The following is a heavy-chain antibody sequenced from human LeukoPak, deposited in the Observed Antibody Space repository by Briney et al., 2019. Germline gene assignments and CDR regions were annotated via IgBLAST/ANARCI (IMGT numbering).Heavy chain of an antibody. D-gene: IGHD6-19*01. CDR3: AKVRFSSGWVPFDY. V-gene: IGHV3-30*18. Sequence: PGGSLRLSCAASGFTFSNYGMHWVRQAPGKGLEWVAVISYDGRNKYYGDSVKGRFTISRDNSKNTLYLQMNSLRAEDTAVYYCAKVRFSSGWVPFDYWGQGTLVTVSS. CDR2: ISYDGRNK. J-gene: IGHJ4*02. CDR1: GFTFSNYG.